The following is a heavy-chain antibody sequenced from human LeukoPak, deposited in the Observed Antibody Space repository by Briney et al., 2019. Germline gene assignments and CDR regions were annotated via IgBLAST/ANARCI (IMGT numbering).Heavy chain of an antibody. CDR1: GFSINNYW. Sequence: GGSLRLSCVASGFSINNYWMTWVRQAPGKGLEWVANIKQDGSEKNYVNSVKGGFTVSRDNAKNSLYLQMNSLRAEDTAVYYCASVPYSSGWHFDYWGQGTLVTVSS. J-gene: IGHJ4*02. CDR3: ASVPYSSGWHFDY. V-gene: IGHV3-7*01. CDR2: IKQDGSEK. D-gene: IGHD6-19*01.